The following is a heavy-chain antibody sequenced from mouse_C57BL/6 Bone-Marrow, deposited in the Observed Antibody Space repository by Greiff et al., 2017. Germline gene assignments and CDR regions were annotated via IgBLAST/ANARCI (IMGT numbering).Heavy chain of an antibody. V-gene: IGHV1-64*01. J-gene: IGHJ3*01. CDR1: GYTFTSYW. CDR3: APFPFAY. Sequence: QVQLQQPGAELVKPGASVKLSCKASGYTFTSYWMHWVKQRPGQGLEWIGMIHPNSGSTNYNEKFTSKATLTVDKSSSTAYMQLSSLTAEDSAGCYCAPFPFAYWGQGTLVTVSA. CDR2: IHPNSGST.